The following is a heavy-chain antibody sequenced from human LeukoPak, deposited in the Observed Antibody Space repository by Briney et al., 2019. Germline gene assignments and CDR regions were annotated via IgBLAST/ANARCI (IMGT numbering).Heavy chain of an antibody. V-gene: IGHV4-34*01. D-gene: IGHD5-18*01. CDR3: ARGGYSYVDY. CDR2: INHSGST. J-gene: IGHJ4*02. CDR1: GGSFSGYY. Sequence: SETLSLTCAVYGGSFSGYYCSWIRQPPGKGLEWIGEINHSGSTNYNPSLKSRVTISVDTSKNQFSLKLSSVTAADTAVYYCARGGYSYVDYWGQGTLVTVSS.